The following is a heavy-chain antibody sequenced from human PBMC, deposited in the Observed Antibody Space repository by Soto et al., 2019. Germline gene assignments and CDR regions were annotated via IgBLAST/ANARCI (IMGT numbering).Heavy chain of an antibody. Sequence: SVKVSCKASGGTFSSYAISWVRQAPGQGLEWMGGIIPIFGTANYAQKFQGRVAITADESTSTAYMELSSLRSEDTAVYYCASEVVVVVAATRHYYGMDVWGQGTTVTVSS. CDR2: IIPIFGTA. CDR3: ASEVVVVVAATRHYYGMDV. CDR1: GGTFSSYA. V-gene: IGHV1-69*13. J-gene: IGHJ6*02. D-gene: IGHD2-15*01.